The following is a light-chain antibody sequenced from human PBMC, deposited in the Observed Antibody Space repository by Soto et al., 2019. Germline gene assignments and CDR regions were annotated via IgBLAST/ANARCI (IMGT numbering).Light chain of an antibody. CDR3: QQSYSTSPLT. CDR1: QSISSY. CDR2: AAS. J-gene: IGKJ4*01. V-gene: IGKV1-39*01. Sequence: DIQMTQSPSSLSASVGDRVTITCRASQSISSYLNWYQQKPGKAPKLLIYAASSLQSGVPSRFIGRGSGTDFTLTISSLQPEDFSTYYCQQSYSTSPLTFGGGTKVEIK.